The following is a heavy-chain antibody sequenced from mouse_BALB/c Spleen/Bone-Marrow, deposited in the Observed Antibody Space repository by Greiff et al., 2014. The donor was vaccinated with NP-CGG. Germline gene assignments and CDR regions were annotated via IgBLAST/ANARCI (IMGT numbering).Heavy chain of an antibody. CDR2: INSNGGIT. CDR1: GFTFSNYG. V-gene: IGHV5-6-3*01. J-gene: IGHJ2*01. Sequence: EVQGVESGGGLVRPGGSLKLSCAASGFTFSNYGMSWVRQTPDKRLELVATINSNGGITYYPDSVKGRFTISRDNAKNTLYLQMSSLKSEDTAMYYCAKNQEAFDYWGQGTTLTVSS. CDR3: AKNQEAFDY. D-gene: IGHD3-2*02.